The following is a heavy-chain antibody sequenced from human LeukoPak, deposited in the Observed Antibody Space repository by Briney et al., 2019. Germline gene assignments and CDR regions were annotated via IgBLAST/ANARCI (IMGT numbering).Heavy chain of an antibody. CDR3: ARVGKPYGLDF. CDR2: IRIDGSGA. J-gene: IGHJ4*02. D-gene: IGHD3-10*01. V-gene: IGHV3-74*01. CDR1: GFTFSTYW. Sequence: PGGSLRLSCEASGFTFSTYWIHWVRQAPGKGLECVSFIRIDGSGATYADSVRGRFTISRDNAKNTLYLQMNSLRVDDTAVYYCARVGKPYGLDFWGQGTLVTVSP.